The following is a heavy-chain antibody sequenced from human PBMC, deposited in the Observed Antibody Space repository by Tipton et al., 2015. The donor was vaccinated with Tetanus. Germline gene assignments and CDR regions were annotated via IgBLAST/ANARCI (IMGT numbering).Heavy chain of an antibody. J-gene: IGHJ4*02. CDR3: ARAHCTDGVCNFDF. CDR2: IYPGDSDT. V-gene: IGHV5-51*01. Sequence: MQLVQSGGEVKKPGESLKISCKGSGYIFNNYWIGWVRQKPGKGLEWMGIIYPGDSDTRYSPSFQGQVTNSVDKSINTAYLQWSSLKASDTSMFYCARAHCTDGVCNFDFWGQGALVTDAS. D-gene: IGHD2-8*01. CDR1: GYIFNNYW.